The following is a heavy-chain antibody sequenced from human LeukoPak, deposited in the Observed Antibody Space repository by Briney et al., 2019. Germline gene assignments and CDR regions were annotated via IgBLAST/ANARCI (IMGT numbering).Heavy chain of an antibody. CDR2: ISAYNGNT. J-gene: IGHJ4*02. CDR3: ARGRVVSWVRLGSYDY. D-gene: IGHD2-15*01. V-gene: IGHV1-18*01. Sequence: ASVKVSCKASGYTFTSYGISWVRQAPGQGLEWMGWISAYNGNTNYAQKLQGRVTMTTDTSTSTAYMELRSLRSDDTAVYYCARGRVVSWVRLGSYDYWGQGTLVTVSS. CDR1: GYTFTSYG.